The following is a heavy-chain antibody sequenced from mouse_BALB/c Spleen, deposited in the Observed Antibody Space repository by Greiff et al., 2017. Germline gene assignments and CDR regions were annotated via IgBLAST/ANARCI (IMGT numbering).Heavy chain of an antibody. CDR3: TRWLRDYAMDY. CDR2: IYPSDSYT. D-gene: IGHD2-2*01. CDR1: GYTFTSYW. Sequence: VQLQQPGAELVRPGASVKLSCKASGYTFTSYWINWVKQRPGQGLEWIGNIYPSDSYTNYNQKFKDKATLTVDKSSSTAYMQLSSPTSEDSAVYYCTRWLRDYAMDYWGQGTSVTVSS. V-gene: IGHV1-69*02. J-gene: IGHJ4*01.